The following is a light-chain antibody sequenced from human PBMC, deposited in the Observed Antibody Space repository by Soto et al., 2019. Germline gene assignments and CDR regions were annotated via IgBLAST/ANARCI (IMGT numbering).Light chain of an antibody. CDR2: GAS. V-gene: IGKV3-20*01. CDR1: QTVSSNY. J-gene: IGKJ4*01. Sequence: EIVLTRYQDILTLSRGERATLSFRASQTVSSNYFAWYQQKPGQAPRLLILGASTRAPGIPDRFSGSGSGTDFTLIISQHAREAFALFYCQQYGNSPLTFGGGTKVDIK. CDR3: QQYGNSPLT.